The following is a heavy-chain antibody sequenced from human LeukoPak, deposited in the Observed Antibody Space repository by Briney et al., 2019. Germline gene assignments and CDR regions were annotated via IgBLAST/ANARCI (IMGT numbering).Heavy chain of an antibody. CDR3: ARGRYCSSATCYCDY. CDR1: RGTINYHY. J-gene: IGHJ4*02. CDR2: ISYSGST. V-gene: IGHV4-59*11. D-gene: IGHD2-2*01. Sequence: SETLSLTCTVSRGTINYHYWSWIRQPPGKGLEWIGYISYSGSTHYTPSLKSRVTILVDTSKNKLSLNLTSVTAADTAVYYCARGRYCSSATCYCDYWGQGTLVTVSS.